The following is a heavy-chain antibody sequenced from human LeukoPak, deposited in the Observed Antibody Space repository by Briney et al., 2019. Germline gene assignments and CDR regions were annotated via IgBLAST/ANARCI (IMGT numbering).Heavy chain of an antibody. CDR1: RYTFTDYY. Sequence: ASVKVSCKASRYTFTDYYMHCVLQAPGQGLEWMGWITPNSGATKYAQKFRGRVSMTRDTSINTAYMELSRLRSDDTAIYYCARFSRFYDDSSGVYDSGGQGTLVTVSS. J-gene: IGHJ4*02. CDR2: ITPNSGAT. CDR3: ARFSRFYDDSSGVYDS. V-gene: IGHV1-2*02. D-gene: IGHD3-22*01.